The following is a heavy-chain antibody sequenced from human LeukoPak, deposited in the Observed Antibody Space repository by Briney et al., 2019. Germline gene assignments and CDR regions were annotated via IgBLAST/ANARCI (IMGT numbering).Heavy chain of an antibody. V-gene: IGHV3-7*01. CDR2: IKQDGSEK. D-gene: IGHD6-19*01. Sequence: PGGSLRLSCAASGFIFSGHSMNWVRQAPGKGLEWVANIKQDGSEKYYVDSLKGRFTISRDNAKNSLYLQMNSLTAEDTGIYYCARSLRVAVAASYWGQGTLVTVSS. J-gene: IGHJ4*02. CDR3: ARSLRVAVAASY. CDR1: GFIFSGHS.